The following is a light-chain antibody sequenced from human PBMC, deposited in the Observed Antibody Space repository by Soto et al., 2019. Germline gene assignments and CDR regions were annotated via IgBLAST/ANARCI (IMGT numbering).Light chain of an antibody. CDR1: SSDVGGYNY. J-gene: IGLJ1*01. Sequence: QSALTQPRSVSGSPGQSVTISCTGTSSDVGGYNYVSWYQQHPGKAPKLTIYDVSQRPSGVPDRFSGSKSGNTASLTISGLKAEDEADYYCCSYAGSYTYVFGTGTKLTVL. V-gene: IGLV2-11*01. CDR2: DVS. CDR3: CSYAGSYTYV.